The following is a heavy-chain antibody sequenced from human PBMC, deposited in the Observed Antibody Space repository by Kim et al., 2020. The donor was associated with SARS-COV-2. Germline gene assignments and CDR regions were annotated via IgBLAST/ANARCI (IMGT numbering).Heavy chain of an antibody. V-gene: IGHV3-30*04. D-gene: IGHD5-12*01. CDR3: ARDGGYDYFDY. Sequence: GGSLRLSCAASGFTFSSYAMHWVRQAPGKGLEWVAVISYDGSNKYYADSVKGRFTISRDNSKNTLYLQMNSLRAEDTAVYYCARDGGYDYFDYWGQGTLVTVSS. CDR1: GFTFSSYA. J-gene: IGHJ4*02. CDR2: ISYDGSNK.